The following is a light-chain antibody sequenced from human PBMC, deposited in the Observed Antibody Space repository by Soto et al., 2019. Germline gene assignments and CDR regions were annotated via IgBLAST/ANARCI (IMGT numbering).Light chain of an antibody. J-gene: IGLJ1*01. CDR3: TSYTSYSTLDV. CDR2: DVS. Sequence: QSALTQPASVSGSPGQSITISCTGTSSDVGGYNYVSWYQQHPDKAPKLMIYDVSNRPSGVSNRFSGSKSGHTASLTISGLQSEDEADYFCTSYTSYSTLDVFGTGTQLTVL. V-gene: IGLV2-14*03. CDR1: SSDVGGYNY.